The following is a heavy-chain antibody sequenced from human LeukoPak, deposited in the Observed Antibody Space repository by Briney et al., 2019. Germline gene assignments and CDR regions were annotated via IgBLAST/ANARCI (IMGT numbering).Heavy chain of an antibody. CDR3: ARESVNVFLLGGFDP. Sequence: SVKVSCKASGGTFSSYAISWVRQAPGQGLEWMGGIIPIFGTANYAQKFQGRVTITTDESTSKAYMELSSLRSEDTAVYYCARESVNVFLLGGFDPWGQGTLVTVSS. D-gene: IGHD4-17*01. CDR2: IIPIFGTA. J-gene: IGHJ5*02. CDR1: GGTFSSYA. V-gene: IGHV1-69*05.